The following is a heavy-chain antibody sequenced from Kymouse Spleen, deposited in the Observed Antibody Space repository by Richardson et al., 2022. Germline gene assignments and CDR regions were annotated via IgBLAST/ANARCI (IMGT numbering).Heavy chain of an antibody. Sequence: EVQLVESGGGLVQPGRSLRLSCAASGFTFDDYAMHWVRQAPGKGLEWVSGISWNSGSIGYADSVKGRFTISRDNAKNSLYLQMNSLRAEDTALYYCAKDITDSSGWYYYYYYGMDVWGQGTTVTVSS. CDR3: AKDITDSSGWYYYYYYGMDV. CDR2: ISWNSGSI. D-gene: IGHD6-19*01. V-gene: IGHV3-9*01. CDR1: GFTFDDYA. J-gene: IGHJ6*02.